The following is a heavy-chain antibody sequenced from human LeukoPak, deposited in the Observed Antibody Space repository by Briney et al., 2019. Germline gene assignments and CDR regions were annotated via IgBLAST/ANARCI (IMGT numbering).Heavy chain of an antibody. CDR1: GFTFSSYG. D-gene: IGHD2-2*02. CDR2: ISYDGSNK. J-gene: IGHJ3*02. V-gene: IGHV3-30*18. CDR3: AKGPALGYCSSTSCYKGEGDAFDI. Sequence: GRSLRLSCAASGFTFSSYGMHWVRQAPGKGLEWVAVISYDGSNKYYADSVNGRFTISRDNSKNTLYLQMNSLRAEDTAVYYCAKGPALGYCSSTSCYKGEGDAFDIWGQGTMVTVSS.